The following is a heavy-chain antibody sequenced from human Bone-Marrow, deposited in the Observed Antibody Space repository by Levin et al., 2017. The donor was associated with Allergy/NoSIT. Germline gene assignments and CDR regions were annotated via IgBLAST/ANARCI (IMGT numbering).Heavy chain of an antibody. Sequence: KVSCKGSGYSFPSYWIAWVRQVPGKGLEWMGIIYPGDSESRYSPSFQGQVTISADKSISTAYLQWSSLKASDSAMYYCATHEGPATSSGTGDNWGQGTLVTVAS. CDR3: ATHEGPATSSGTGDN. V-gene: IGHV5-51*01. J-gene: IGHJ4*02. D-gene: IGHD6-13*01. CDR2: IYPGDSES. CDR1: GYSFPSYW.